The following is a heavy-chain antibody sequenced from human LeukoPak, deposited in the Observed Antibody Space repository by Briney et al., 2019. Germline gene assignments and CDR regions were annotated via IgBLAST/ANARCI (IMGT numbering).Heavy chain of an antibody. CDR2: IIPIFGTA. V-gene: IGHV1-69*05. J-gene: IGHJ6*03. Sequence: SVKVSCKASGGTFSSYAISWVRPAPGQGLEWMGGIIPIFGTANYAQKFQGRVTITTDESTSTAYMELSSLRSEDTAVYYCARDGNTAMGRNGYYYYYYMDVWGKGTTVTVSS. CDR3: ARDGNTAMGRNGYYYYYYMDV. D-gene: IGHD5-18*01. CDR1: GGTFSSYA.